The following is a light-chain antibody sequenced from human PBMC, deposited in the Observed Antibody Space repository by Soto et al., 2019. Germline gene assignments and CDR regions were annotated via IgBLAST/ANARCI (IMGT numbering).Light chain of an antibody. V-gene: IGKV3-15*01. Sequence: EIVMTQSPVTLSVSPGERATLSCRASQSISSNLAWYQHKPGQAPRLLIFGASTRATDVPARFSGSGSGTEFTLTISSLHSEDFAVYYCLQHNNWPRTFGQGTKVDIK. CDR2: GAS. J-gene: IGKJ1*01. CDR3: LQHNNWPRT. CDR1: QSISSN.